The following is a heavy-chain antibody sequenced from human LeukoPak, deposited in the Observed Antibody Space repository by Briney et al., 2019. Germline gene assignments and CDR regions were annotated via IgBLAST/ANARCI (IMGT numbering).Heavy chain of an antibody. CDR3: ARLRGSYYGDYFDY. J-gene: IGHJ4*02. CDR2: INHSGST. V-gene: IGHV4-34*01. CDR1: GGSFSGYY. Sequence: SETLSLTCAGYGGSFSGYYWSWIRQPPGKGREWIGEINHSGSTNYNPSLKSRVTISVDTSKNQFSLKLSSVTAADTAVYYCARLRGSYYGDYFDYWGQGTLVTVSS. D-gene: IGHD3-10*01.